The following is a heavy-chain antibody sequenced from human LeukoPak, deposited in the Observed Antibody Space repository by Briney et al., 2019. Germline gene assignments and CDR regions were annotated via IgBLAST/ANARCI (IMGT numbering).Heavy chain of an antibody. V-gene: IGHV4-59*01. D-gene: IGHD3-3*01. CDR3: ARDRDYDFWSGPIL. CDR2: IYYSGST. Sequence: SETLSLTCIVSGGSISSYYWSWIRQPPGKGLEWIGYIYYSGSTNYNPSLKSRVTISVDTSKNQFSLKLSSVTAADTAVYYCARDRDYDFWSGPILWGQGTTVTVSS. CDR1: GGSISSYY. J-gene: IGHJ6*02.